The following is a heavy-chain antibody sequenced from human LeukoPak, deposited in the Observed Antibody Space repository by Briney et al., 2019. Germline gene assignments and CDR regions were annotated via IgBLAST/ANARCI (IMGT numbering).Heavy chain of an antibody. CDR1: GYTFTGYY. J-gene: IGHJ4*02. CDR3: ARSARLMKGVVEVIALDD. CDR2: ISAYIGNT. Sequence: ASVKVSCKASGYTFTGYYMHWVRQAPGQGLEWMGWISAYIGNTNYAKKFQGRVTMTTDTSTSIGYMELNSLRADDTAVYYCARSARLMKGVVEVIALDDWGQGTLVTVSS. D-gene: IGHD3-16*02. V-gene: IGHV1-18*04.